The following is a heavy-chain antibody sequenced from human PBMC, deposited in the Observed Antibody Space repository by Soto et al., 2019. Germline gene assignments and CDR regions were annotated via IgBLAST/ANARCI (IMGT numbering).Heavy chain of an antibody. CDR3: ARVDPLTVGAAVEYYFDY. CDR2: ISYDGSNK. Sequence: GGSLRLSCAASGFTFSSYAMHWVRQAPGKGLEWVAVISYDGSNKYYADSVKGRFTISRDNSKNRLYLQMNSLRAEDTAVYYCARVDPLTVGAAVEYYFDYWGQGTLVTVSS. D-gene: IGHD2-15*01. CDR1: GFTFSSYA. J-gene: IGHJ4*02. V-gene: IGHV3-30-3*01.